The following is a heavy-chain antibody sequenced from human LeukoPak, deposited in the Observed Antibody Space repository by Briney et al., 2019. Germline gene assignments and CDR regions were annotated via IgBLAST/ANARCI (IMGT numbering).Heavy chain of an antibody. V-gene: IGHV4-59*08. D-gene: IGHD4-17*01. Sequence: PSETLSLTCTVSGGSITSDYWSWIRQPPGEGLEWIGYTYYSGNTNYNPSLKSRVTISLDTSKNQFSLKLTSVIATDTAVYYCARHFPDYGGPSSWFDPWGQGTLVTVST. J-gene: IGHJ5*02. CDR1: GGSITSDY. CDR3: ARHFPDYGGPSSWFDP. CDR2: TYYSGNT.